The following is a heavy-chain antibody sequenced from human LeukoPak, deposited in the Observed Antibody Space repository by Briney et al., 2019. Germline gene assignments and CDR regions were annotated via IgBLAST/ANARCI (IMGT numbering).Heavy chain of an antibody. Sequence: ASVKVSCKVSGYTLTELSMHWVRQAPGKGLEWMGGFDPEDGETIYAQKFQGRVTMTEDTSTDTAYMELSSLRSDDTAVFYCARHQGGRGGYWFDFWGQGILVTVSS. CDR3: ARHQGGRGGYWFDF. CDR2: FDPEDGET. CDR1: GYTLTELS. D-gene: IGHD3-22*01. J-gene: IGHJ4*02. V-gene: IGHV1-24*01.